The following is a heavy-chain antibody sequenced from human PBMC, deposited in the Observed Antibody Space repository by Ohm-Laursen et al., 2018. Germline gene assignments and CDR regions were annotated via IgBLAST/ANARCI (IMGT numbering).Heavy chain of an antibody. CDR3: AKEWLEYSSSLDY. CDR1: GFTFSSYS. CDR2: ISSSSSYI. Sequence: SLRLSCTASGFTFSSYSMNWVRQAPGKGLEWVSSISSSSSYIYYADSVKGRFTISRDNAKNSLYLQMNSLRAEDTAVYYCAKEWLEYSSSLDYWGQGTLVTVSS. D-gene: IGHD6-6*01. J-gene: IGHJ4*02. V-gene: IGHV3-21*01.